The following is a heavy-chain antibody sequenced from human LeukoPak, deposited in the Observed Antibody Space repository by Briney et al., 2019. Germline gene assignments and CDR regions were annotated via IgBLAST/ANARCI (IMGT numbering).Heavy chain of an antibody. D-gene: IGHD3-10*01. V-gene: IGHV1-2*02. CDR3: ARPHRRVGRGVSIHYYYYMDV. CDR2: INPNSGGT. Sequence: ASVKVSCKASGYTFTGYYMHWVRQAPGQGLEWMGWINPNSGGTNYAQKFQGRVTMTRDTSISTAYMELSRLRSDDTAVYYCARPHRRVGRGVSIHYYYYMDVWGKGTTVTVSS. J-gene: IGHJ6*03. CDR1: GYTFTGYY.